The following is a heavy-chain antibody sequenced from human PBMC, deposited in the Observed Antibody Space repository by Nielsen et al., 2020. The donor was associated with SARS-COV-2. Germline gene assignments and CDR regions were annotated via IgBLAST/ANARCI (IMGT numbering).Heavy chain of an antibody. D-gene: IGHD3-10*01. Sequence: GGSLRLSCAASGFTFDDYAMHWVRQAPGKGLEWVSGISWNSGSIGYADSVKGRFTISRDNAKNSLYLQMKSLRAEDTAVYYCAREGHSQSVIVINSYVDYWGQGTLVTVSS. CDR1: GFTFDDYA. J-gene: IGHJ4*02. CDR3: AREGHSQSVIVINSYVDY. CDR2: ISWNSGSI. V-gene: IGHV3-9*01.